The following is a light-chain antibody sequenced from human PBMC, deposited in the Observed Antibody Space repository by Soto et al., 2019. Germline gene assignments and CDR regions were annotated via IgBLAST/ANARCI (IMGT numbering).Light chain of an antibody. CDR2: WAS. V-gene: IGKV4-1*01. J-gene: IGKJ1*01. CDR3: QQYYTTPRT. CDR1: QILLYTSNNKNY. Sequence: DFVVTQSPKSLAVTLGGRATINCKSSQILLYTSNNKNYLAWYQQKPGQPPKLIIYWASTRESGVPDRFTGSGSGTDFTLTISNLQAEDAAVYYCQQYYTTPRTFCQGTKVDIK.